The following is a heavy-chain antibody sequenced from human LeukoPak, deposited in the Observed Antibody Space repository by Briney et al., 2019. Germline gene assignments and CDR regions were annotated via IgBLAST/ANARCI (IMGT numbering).Heavy chain of an antibody. D-gene: IGHD1-26*01. CDR2: INHSGST. Sequence: SETLSLTCAVYGGSLSGYYWSWIRQPPGKGLEWIGEINHSGSTNYNPSLKSRVTISVDTSKNQFSLKLSSVTAADTAVYYCARARGGSYIYWGQGTLVTVSS. CDR1: GGSLSGYY. J-gene: IGHJ4*02. CDR3: ARARGGSYIY. V-gene: IGHV4-34*01.